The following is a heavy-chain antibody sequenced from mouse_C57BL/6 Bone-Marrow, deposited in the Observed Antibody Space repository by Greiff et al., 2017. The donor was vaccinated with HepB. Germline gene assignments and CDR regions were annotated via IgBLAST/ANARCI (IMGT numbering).Heavy chain of an antibody. CDR1: GFTFSDYG. CDR3: ARSLYITTVVGDY. CDR2: ISSGSSTI. D-gene: IGHD1-1*01. J-gene: IGHJ2*01. V-gene: IGHV5-17*01. Sequence: DVHLVESGGGLVKPGGSLKLSCAASGFTFSDYGMHWVRQAPEKGLEWVAYISSGSSTIYYADTVKGRFTISRDNAKNTLFLQMTSLRSEDTAMYYCARSLYITTVVGDYWGQGTTLTVSS.